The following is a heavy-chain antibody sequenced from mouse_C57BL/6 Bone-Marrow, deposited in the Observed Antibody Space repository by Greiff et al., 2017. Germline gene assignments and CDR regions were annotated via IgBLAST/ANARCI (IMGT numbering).Heavy chain of an antibody. CDR2: ISDGGSYT. CDR3: ARDPYGSRGAY. CDR1: GFTFSSYA. Sequence: EVQVVESGGGLVKPGGSLKLSCAASGFTFSSYAMSWVRQTPEKRLEWVATISDGGSYTYYPDNVKGRFTISRDNAKNNLYLQMSHLKSEDTAMYYCARDPYGSRGAYWGQGTLVTVSA. V-gene: IGHV5-4*01. J-gene: IGHJ3*01. D-gene: IGHD1-1*01.